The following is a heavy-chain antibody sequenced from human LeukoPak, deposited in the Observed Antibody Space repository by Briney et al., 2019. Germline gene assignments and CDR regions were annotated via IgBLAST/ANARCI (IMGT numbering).Heavy chain of an antibody. J-gene: IGHJ3*02. V-gene: IGHV3-7*01. Sequence: GGSLRLSCAASGFTSSSYWMSWVRQAPGKGLEWVANIKQDGSEKYYVDSVKGRFTISRDNAKNSLYLQMNSLRAEDTAVYYCAREIRGSGSYLSHNAFDIWGQGTMVTVSS. CDR1: GFTSSSYW. D-gene: IGHD3-10*01. CDR3: AREIRGSGSYLSHNAFDI. CDR2: IKQDGSEK.